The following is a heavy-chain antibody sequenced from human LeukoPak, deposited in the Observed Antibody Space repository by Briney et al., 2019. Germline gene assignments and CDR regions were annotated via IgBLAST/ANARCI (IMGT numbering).Heavy chain of an antibody. J-gene: IGHJ3*02. CDR3: ARDRDYYDTNSFSPDAFDM. V-gene: IGHV3-21*06. CDR2: VNPSHAYQ. Sequence: GGSLRLSCAASGFSFRAYTMNWVRQAPGKGLEWVSSVNPSHAYQFYADSVKGRFTISRDNVKNSLFLQMDSLRVEDTAVYYCARDRDYYDTNSFSPDAFDMWGQGTMVTVSS. D-gene: IGHD3-22*01. CDR1: GFSFRAYT.